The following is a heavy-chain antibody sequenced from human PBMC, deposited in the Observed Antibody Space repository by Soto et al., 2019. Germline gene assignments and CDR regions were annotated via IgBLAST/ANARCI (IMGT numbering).Heavy chain of an antibody. CDR2: ITGNSAFT. J-gene: IGHJ3*01. CDR1: GFTFNRNA. D-gene: IGHD3-16*01. V-gene: IGHV3-23*01. Sequence: GGCLRLSCACCGFTFNRNAMSWVRQVPGKGLKWVSGITGNSAFTYYADSVKGRFIISRDNSKNTLYLQINTLRVEDTAVYYCAKDRRYDCAALDFWGQGTVVTVSS. CDR3: AKDRRYDCAALDF.